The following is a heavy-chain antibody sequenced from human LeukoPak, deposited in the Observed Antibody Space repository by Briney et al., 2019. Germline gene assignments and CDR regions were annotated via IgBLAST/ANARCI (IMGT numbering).Heavy chain of an antibody. CDR3: AKRSGYTTGWFFDF. CDR2: ISGSGDNT. V-gene: IGHV3-23*01. Sequence: GGSLRLSCAASGFSFSSYAMGWVRQAPGKGLEWVSSISGSGDNTYYAESVKGRFTISRDNSKNTLFLQMNSLRAEDTAVFYCAKRSGYTTGWFFDFWGQGTLVTVSS. CDR1: GFSFSSYA. D-gene: IGHD6-19*01. J-gene: IGHJ4*02.